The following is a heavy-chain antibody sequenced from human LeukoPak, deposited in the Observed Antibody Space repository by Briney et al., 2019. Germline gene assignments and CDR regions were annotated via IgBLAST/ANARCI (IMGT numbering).Heavy chain of an antibody. CDR1: GGSISSSSYY. CDR2: IYYSGST. D-gene: IGHD3-10*01. V-gene: IGHV4-61*01. J-gene: IGHJ6*02. Sequence: SETLSLTCTVSGGSISSSSYYWSWIRQPPGKGLEWIGYIYYSGSTNYNPSLKSRVTISVDTSKNQFSLKLSSVTAADTAVYYCARVPAYYYGSGSWVDYYYGMDVWGQGTTVTVSS. CDR3: ARVPAYYYGSGSWVDYYYGMDV.